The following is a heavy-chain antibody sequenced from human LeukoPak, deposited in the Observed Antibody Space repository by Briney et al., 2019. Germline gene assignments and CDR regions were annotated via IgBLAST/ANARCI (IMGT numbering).Heavy chain of an antibody. J-gene: IGHJ4*02. CDR3: AREEYSSSTFGY. V-gene: IGHV1-69*13. D-gene: IGHD6-6*01. CDR1: GGTFSSYA. CDR2: IIPIFGTA. Sequence: ASVKVSCKASGGTFSSYAISWVRQAPGQGLEWMGGIIPIFGTANYAQRFQGRVTITADESTSTAYMELSSLRSEDTAVYYCAREEYSSSTFGYWGQGTLVTVSS.